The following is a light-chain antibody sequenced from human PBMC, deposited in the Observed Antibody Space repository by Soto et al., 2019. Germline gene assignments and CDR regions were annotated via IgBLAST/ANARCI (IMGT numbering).Light chain of an antibody. Sequence: QSVLTQPPSVSGAPGQRVTISCTGSSSNIGAGYDVHWYQQLPGTAPKLLIYGNINRPSGVPDRFSGSKSGTSASLTITGLQAEDEADYYCQSYDSSLSALFGGGTKLTV. J-gene: IGLJ3*02. CDR3: QSYDSSLSAL. CDR1: SSNIGAGYD. V-gene: IGLV1-40*01. CDR2: GNI.